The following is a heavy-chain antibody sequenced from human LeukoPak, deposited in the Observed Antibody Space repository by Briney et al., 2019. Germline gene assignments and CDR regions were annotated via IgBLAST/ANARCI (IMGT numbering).Heavy chain of an antibody. D-gene: IGHD5-18*01. J-gene: IGHJ6*02. V-gene: IGHV3-74*01. CDR2: INSDGSST. CDR1: GYTFSSYW. CDR3: ARAVDTATVHYYYGMDV. Sequence: GGSLRLSCAASGYTFSSYWMHWVRQAPGKGLVWVSRINSDGSSTSYADSVKGRFTISRDNAKNTLYPQMNSLRAEDTAVYYCARAVDTATVHYYYGMDVWGQGTTVTVSS.